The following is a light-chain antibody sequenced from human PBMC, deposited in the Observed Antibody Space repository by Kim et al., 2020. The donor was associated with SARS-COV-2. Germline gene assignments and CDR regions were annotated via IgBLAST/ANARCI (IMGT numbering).Light chain of an antibody. J-gene: IGLJ3*02. CDR3: QSYDSSLRLEV. CDR2: GNS. CDR1: SSNIGAGYD. V-gene: IGLV1-40*01. Sequence: QSVLTQPPSVSGAPGQRVTISCTGSSSNIGAGYDVHWYQQLPGTAPKLLIYGNSNRPSGVPDRFSGSKSGTSASLAITGLQAEDEADYYCQSYDSSLRLEVFGGGTQLTVL.